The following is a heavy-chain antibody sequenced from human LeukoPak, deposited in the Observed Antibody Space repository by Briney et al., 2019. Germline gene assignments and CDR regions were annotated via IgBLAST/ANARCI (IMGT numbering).Heavy chain of an antibody. CDR2: ISSSSSDI. CDR1: GFTFSTYN. CDR3: ARDRPGGYFDY. D-gene: IGHD3-16*01. Sequence: GESLRLSCAASGFTFSTYNMNWVRQAPGKGLEWISSISSSSSDIYYADSMKGRFTISRDNAKNSVYLQMNSLRAEDTAVYYCARDRPGGYFDYWGQGTLVTVSS. V-gene: IGHV3-21*06. J-gene: IGHJ4*02.